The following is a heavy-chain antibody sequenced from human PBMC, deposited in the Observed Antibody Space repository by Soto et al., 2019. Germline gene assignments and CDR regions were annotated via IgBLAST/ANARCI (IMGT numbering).Heavy chain of an antibody. Sequence: QPGGSLRLSCAASGFTFSNYAMNWVRQAPGKGLEWVSGISATGVKTYSADSVKGRFTMSRDNSKDTVYLEMNSLRAEDTAVYYCTKSRSAMIYYFDFWGLGALVTVSS. CDR3: TKSRSAMIYYFDF. CDR1: GFTFSNYA. D-gene: IGHD3-22*01. CDR2: ISATGVKT. J-gene: IGHJ4*02. V-gene: IGHV3-23*01.